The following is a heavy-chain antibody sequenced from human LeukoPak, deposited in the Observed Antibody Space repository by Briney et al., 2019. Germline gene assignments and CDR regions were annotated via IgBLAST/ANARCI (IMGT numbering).Heavy chain of an antibody. Sequence: SQTLSLTCAISGDSVSSNTAAWNWIRQSPSRGLEWLGGTYYRSKWNNDYAVSLNGRIAVNPDTSKNQFSLQLNSVTPEDTAVYYCARDGYGLHTLDYWGQGTLVTVSS. CDR3: ARDGYGLHTLDY. D-gene: IGHD1-1*01. V-gene: IGHV6-1*01. J-gene: IGHJ4*02. CDR1: GDSVSSNTAA. CDR2: TYYRSKWNN.